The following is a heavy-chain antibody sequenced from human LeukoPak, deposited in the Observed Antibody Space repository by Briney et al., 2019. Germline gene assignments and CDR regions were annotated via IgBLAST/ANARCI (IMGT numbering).Heavy chain of an antibody. D-gene: IGHD2-15*01. CDR2: IYYSGST. Sequence: SETLSLTCSVSGGSISIYYWSWIRQPPGKGLEWIGHIYYSGSTNYNPSLKSRVTISIDTSKNQFSLKLSSVTAADTAVYYCARGDFSGGYCYDYWGQGTLVTVSS. CDR1: GGSISIYY. CDR3: ARGDFSGGYCYDY. V-gene: IGHV4-59*01. J-gene: IGHJ4*02.